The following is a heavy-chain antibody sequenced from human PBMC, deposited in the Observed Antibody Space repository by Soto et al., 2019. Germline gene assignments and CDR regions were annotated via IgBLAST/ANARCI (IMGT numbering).Heavy chain of an antibody. J-gene: IGHJ3*02. V-gene: IGHV1-46*01. Sequence: ASVKVSCKASGYTFTSYDINWVRQAPGQGLEWMGIINLSGGSTSYAQKFQGRVTMTRDTSTSTVYMELSSLRSEDTAVYYCVESSGYYAAFDIWGQGTMVTV. CDR1: GYTFTSYD. D-gene: IGHD5-12*01. CDR3: VESSGYYAAFDI. CDR2: INLSGGST.